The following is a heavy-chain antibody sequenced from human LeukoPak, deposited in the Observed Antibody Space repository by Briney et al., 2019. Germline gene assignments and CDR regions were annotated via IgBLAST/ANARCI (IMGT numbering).Heavy chain of an antibody. CDR3: ARRIVGPSSEGDY. Sequence: GGSLRLSCAASGFTFSSYAMHWVRQAPGKGLELVANIKQDGSEKYYVDSVQGRFTISRDNAKNSLYLQMNSLRVEDTAVYYCARRIVGPSSEGDYWGQGTPVTVSA. J-gene: IGHJ4*02. D-gene: IGHD1-26*01. V-gene: IGHV3-7*01. CDR1: GFTFSSYA. CDR2: IKQDGSEK.